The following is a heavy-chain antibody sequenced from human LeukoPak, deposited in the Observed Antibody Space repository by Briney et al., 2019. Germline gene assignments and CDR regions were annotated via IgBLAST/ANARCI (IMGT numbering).Heavy chain of an antibody. J-gene: IGHJ5*01. CDR3: AKDRTNYHESNGHYYRLNGDS. CDR2: ITSSGDAT. CDR1: GFTFNIYA. V-gene: IGHV3-23*01. Sequence: GGSLRLPCAASGFTFNIYAMSWVRQAPGKGLDWVSSITSSGDATFHADSVKDRFTISRDNSKSTLYLQMSRLRVEDTAVYYCAKDRTNYHESNGHYYRLNGDSWGQGTLVTVSS. D-gene: IGHD3-22*01.